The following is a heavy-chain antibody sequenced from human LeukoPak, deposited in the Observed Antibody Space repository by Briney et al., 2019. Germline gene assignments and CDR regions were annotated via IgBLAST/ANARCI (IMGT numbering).Heavy chain of an antibody. Sequence: SETLSLTCTVSGGSISSSSYYWGWIRQPPGKGLEWIGSIYYSGSTYYNPSLKSRVTISVDTSKNQFSLRLSSVPAADTAVYPCSSGLAYYFDYSGQGTLVTVSS. CDR1: GGSISSSSYY. CDR3: SSGLAYYFDY. J-gene: IGHJ4*02. D-gene: IGHD6-19*01. CDR2: IYYSGST. V-gene: IGHV4-39*01.